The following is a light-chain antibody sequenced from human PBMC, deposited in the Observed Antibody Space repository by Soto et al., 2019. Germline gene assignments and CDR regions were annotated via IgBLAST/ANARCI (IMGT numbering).Light chain of an antibody. CDR1: SSDVGTYNY. V-gene: IGLV2-14*01. Sequence: QSALTQPASVSGSPGQSITVSCTGTSSDVGTYNYVSWYQQHPGKAPKLIIYDVSNRPSGVSNRFSGSKSTNTASLTISGLQAEDEADYYCSSYTTSSTLVFGTGTKVTVL. CDR3: SSYTTSSTLV. J-gene: IGLJ1*01. CDR2: DVS.